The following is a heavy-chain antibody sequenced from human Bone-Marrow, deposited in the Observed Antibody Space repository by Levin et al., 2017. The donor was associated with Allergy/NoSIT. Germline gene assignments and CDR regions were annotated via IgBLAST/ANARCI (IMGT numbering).Heavy chain of an antibody. D-gene: IGHD3-22*01. CDR3: ATPYYDSNGYSSGILSYFDY. V-gene: IGHV3-30*04. CDR1: GFSFSSYA. Sequence: PGGSLRLSCAASGFSFSSYAIHWVRQAPGKGLEWVAVISYGGTTKNYADSVKGRFTISRDNSENTVYLQMNSLRVEDTATYYCATPYYDSNGYSSGILSYFDYWGQGTLVTVSS. CDR2: ISYGGTTK. J-gene: IGHJ4*02.